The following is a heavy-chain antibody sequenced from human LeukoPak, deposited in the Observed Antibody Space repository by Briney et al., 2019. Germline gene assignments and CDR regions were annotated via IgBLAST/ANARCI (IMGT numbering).Heavy chain of an antibody. CDR2: IKSKTDGGTT. CDR1: GLTFSNAW. J-gene: IGHJ4*02. Sequence: GGSLRLSCAASGLTFSNAWMSWVRQAPGKGLEWVGRIKSKTDGGTTDYAAPVKGRFTISRDDSKNTLYLQMNSLKTEDTAVYYCTTGSRKPYSPDYWGQGTLVTVSS. V-gene: IGHV3-15*01. D-gene: IGHD6-13*01. CDR3: TTGSRKPYSPDY.